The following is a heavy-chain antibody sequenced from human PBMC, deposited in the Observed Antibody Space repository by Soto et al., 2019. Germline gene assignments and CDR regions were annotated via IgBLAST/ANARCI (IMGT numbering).Heavy chain of an antibody. CDR1: GGTFSSYA. Sequence: QVQLVQSGAEVKKPGSSVKVSCKASGGTFSSYAISWVRQAPGQGLEWMGGIIPIFGTANYAQKFQGRVTITADESTSTAYMELSSLRSEDTAVYYCARGGDCSGGSCYYHLYYYGMDVWGQGTTVTVSS. J-gene: IGHJ6*02. CDR3: ARGGDCSGGSCYYHLYYYGMDV. D-gene: IGHD2-15*01. CDR2: IIPIFGTA. V-gene: IGHV1-69*12.